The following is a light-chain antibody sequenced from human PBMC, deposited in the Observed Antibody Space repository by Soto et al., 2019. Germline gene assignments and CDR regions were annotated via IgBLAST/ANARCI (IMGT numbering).Light chain of an antibody. V-gene: IGKV1-6*02. CDR1: QDIKND. CDR3: LQNFNYPYT. CDR2: GAS. J-gene: IGKJ2*01. Sequence: AIPMTQSPSSLSASVGDRVTITCRASQDIKNDLGWFQEKPGKAPKLLVFGASSLQSGVPSRFSGSGSGTDFTLTISSLQPEDFAAYYCLQNFNYPYTFGQGTKL.